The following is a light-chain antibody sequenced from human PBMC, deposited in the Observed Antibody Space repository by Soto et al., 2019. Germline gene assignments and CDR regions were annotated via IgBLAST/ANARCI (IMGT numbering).Light chain of an antibody. V-gene: IGKV4-1*01. Sequence: DIVMTQSPDSLAVSLGERATINCKSSQSVLYSSNHQNYLAWYQQKPGQPPKLLIYWESIRESGVPDRFSGSGSGTDFTLTISSLQAEDVAVYYCQQHYSTPLTFGQGTKVEIK. CDR1: QSVLYSSNHQNY. J-gene: IGKJ1*01. CDR2: WES. CDR3: QQHYSTPLT.